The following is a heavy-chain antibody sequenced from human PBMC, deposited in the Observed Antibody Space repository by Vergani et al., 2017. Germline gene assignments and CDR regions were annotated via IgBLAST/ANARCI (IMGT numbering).Heavy chain of an antibody. D-gene: IGHD1-7*01. CDR3: ARHGITEKAVLFDY. V-gene: IGHV4-39*01. Sequence: QLQLQESGPGLVKPSETLSLTCTVSGGSISSSSYYWGWIRQPPGKGLEWIGSIYYSGSTYYNPSLKSRVPISVDTSKNQFSLKLSSVTAADTAVYYCARHGITEKAVLFDYWGQGTLVTVSS. CDR2: IYYSGST. J-gene: IGHJ4*02. CDR1: GGSISSSSYY.